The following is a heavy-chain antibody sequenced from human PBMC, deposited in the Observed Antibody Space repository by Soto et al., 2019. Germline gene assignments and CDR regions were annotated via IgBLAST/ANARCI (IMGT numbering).Heavy chain of an antibody. J-gene: IGHJ4*02. CDR3: ARGPPIVGNTTPLDS. CDR2: IYHAGST. CDR1: GGSITNSNW. Sequence: SETLSLTCSVSGGSITNSNWWSWVRLPPAKGLEWIGDIYHAGSTKYNPSLERRVTISVDTSKNQFALTLTSVTAADTAVYFCARGPPIVGNTTPLDSWGRGTLVTVPQ. D-gene: IGHD1-26*01. V-gene: IGHV4-4*02.